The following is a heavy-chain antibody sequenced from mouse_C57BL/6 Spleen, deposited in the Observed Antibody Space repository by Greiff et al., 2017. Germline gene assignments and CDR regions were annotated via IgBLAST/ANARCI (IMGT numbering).Heavy chain of an antibody. V-gene: IGHV1-64*01. CDR3: ARGYYGTDARDY. D-gene: IGHD1-1*01. Sequence: QVQLKQPGAELVKPGASVKLSCKASGYTFTSYWMHWVKQRPGQGLEWIGMIHPNSGSTNYNEKFKSKATLTVEKSSSTAYMQLSSLTSEDSAVYYCARGYYGTDARDYWGQGTSVTVSS. CDR2: IHPNSGST. J-gene: IGHJ4*01. CDR1: GYTFTSYW.